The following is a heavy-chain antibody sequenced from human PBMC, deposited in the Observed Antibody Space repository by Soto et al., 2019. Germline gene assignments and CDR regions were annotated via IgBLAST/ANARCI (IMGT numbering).Heavy chain of an antibody. CDR1: GGSFSGYY. CDR2: INHSGST. CDR3: ARSMAHGGGDY. Sequence: QVQLQQWGAGLLKPSETLSLTCAVYGGSFSGYYWSWIRQPPGKGLEWIGEINHSGSTNYNPSLKSRITISVDTSKNQFSLKLSSVTAADTAVYYCARSMAHGGGDYWGQGTLVTDSS. D-gene: IGHD3-16*01. V-gene: IGHV4-34*01. J-gene: IGHJ4*02.